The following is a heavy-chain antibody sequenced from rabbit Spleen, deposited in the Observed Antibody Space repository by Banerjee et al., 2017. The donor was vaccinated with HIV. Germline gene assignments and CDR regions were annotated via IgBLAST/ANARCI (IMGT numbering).Heavy chain of an antibody. V-gene: IGHV1S45*01. Sequence: QEQLEESGGDLVKPGASLTLTCTASGFSFSSSDYMCWVRQAPGKGLEWIACIDVTKSGRTYYTTWAKGRFTISETSSTTVTLQMTSLTAADTATYFCARDTGSSFSTYGMDLWGPGTLVTVS. D-gene: IGHD8-1*01. J-gene: IGHJ6*01. CDR1: GFSFSSSDY. CDR2: IDVTKSGRT. CDR3: ARDTGSSFSTYGMDL.